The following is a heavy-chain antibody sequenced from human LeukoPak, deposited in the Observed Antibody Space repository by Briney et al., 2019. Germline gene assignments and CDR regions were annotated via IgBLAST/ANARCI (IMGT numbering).Heavy chain of an antibody. D-gene: IGHD5-12*01. CDR2: IIPILGIA. Sequence: SVKVSCKASGGTFSSYAISWVRQAPGQGLEWMGRIIPILGIANYAQKFQGRVTITADKSTSTAYMELSSLRSEDTAVYYCTRGYSGYEGPNAFDYWGQGTLVTVSS. J-gene: IGHJ4*02. V-gene: IGHV1-69*04. CDR3: TRGYSGYEGPNAFDY. CDR1: GGTFSSYA.